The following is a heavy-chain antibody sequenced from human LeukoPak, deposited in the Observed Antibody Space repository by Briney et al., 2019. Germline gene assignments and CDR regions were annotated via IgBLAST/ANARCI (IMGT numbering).Heavy chain of an antibody. V-gene: IGHV4-61*01. CDR3: ARATTIGIYFDY. CDR1: GGSVSSGSHY. Sequence: SETLSLTCTVSGGSVSSGSHYWSWIRQPPGKGLEWIGYIFYSRSTNYNPSLKSRVTISVDTSKNQFSLKLTSVTAADTAVYYCARATTIGIYFDYWGQGTLVTVSS. D-gene: IGHD5-24*01. J-gene: IGHJ4*02. CDR2: IFYSRST.